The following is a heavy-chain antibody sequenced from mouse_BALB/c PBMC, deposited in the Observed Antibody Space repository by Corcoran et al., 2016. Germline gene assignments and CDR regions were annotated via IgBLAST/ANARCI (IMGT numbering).Heavy chain of an antibody. CDR3: ARDYDYWYYDV. CDR2: IHPYNGAT. D-gene: IGHD2-4*01. V-gene: IGHV1-26*01. Sequence: EVQLQQSGPELVKPGASVKISCKASGYSFPGYYMNWVKQRHVKSLEWIGRIHPYNGATSYNQNFKDKSSLTVDKSSSTAYMELHSLTSEDSAVDYGARDYDYWYYDVWGAGTTVTVSS. CDR1: GYSFPGYY. J-gene: IGHJ1*01.